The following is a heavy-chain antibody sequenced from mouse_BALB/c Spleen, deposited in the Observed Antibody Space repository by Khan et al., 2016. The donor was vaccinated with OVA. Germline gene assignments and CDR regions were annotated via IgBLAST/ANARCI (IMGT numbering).Heavy chain of an antibody. CDR2: ILPGSNIT. V-gene: IGHV1-9*01. J-gene: IGHJ3*01. CDR3: ARGNYDGSTCLFGY. Sequence: VQLQQSGAELMKPGASVKISCKASGYTFSSYWIEWVKQRPGHGLEWIGEILPGSNITNYNERFKDKATFTADTSSNTAYMQLSSLTSDDSAIYCVARGNYDGSTCLFGYWGQGTLVTVSA. D-gene: IGHD1-1*01. CDR1: GYTFSSYW.